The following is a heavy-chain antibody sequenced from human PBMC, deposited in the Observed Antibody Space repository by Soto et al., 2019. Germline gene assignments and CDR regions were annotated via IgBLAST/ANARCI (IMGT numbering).Heavy chain of an antibody. V-gene: IGHV4-59*08. J-gene: IGHJ6*02. CDR2: IYYTGSP. D-gene: IGHD3-10*01. CDR1: GDSITSYY. CDR3: ARHAFGSGFYYGMGV. Sequence: QVQLQESGPGLVKPSETLSLTCTVSGDSITSYYWSWIRQPPGKGLEWLGYIYYTGSPTYNPSLKSRVSISLDTSKNQFSLNLNSVTAADTAVYYCARHAFGSGFYYGMGVWGQGTTVTVSS.